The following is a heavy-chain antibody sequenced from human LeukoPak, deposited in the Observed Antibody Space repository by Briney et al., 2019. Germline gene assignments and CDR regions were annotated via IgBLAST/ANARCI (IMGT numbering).Heavy chain of an antibody. Sequence: ASVKVSCKASGYTFTSYGISWVRQAPGQGLEWMGWISAYNGNTNYAQKLQGRVTMTTDTSTSTAYMELRSLRPDDTAVYYCAREFSKYYYYGMDVWGQGTTVTVSS. CDR2: ISAYNGNT. J-gene: IGHJ6*02. CDR1: GYTFTSYG. CDR3: AREFSKYYYYGMDV. V-gene: IGHV1-18*01.